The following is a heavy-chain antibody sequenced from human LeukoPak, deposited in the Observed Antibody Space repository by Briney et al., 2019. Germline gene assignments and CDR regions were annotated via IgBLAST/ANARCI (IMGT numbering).Heavy chain of an antibody. J-gene: IGHJ3*02. CDR2: ISGNSGSI. CDR3: AKDRGSHGYDAFDI. Sequence: PGRSLRLSCATSGFTFEDYAMHWVRQAPGKGLEWVSCISGNSGSIGYADSVKGRFTISRDNAKYSLYLQMNSLRPEDTALYYCAKDRGSHGYDAFDIWGQGTMVTVSS. V-gene: IGHV3-9*01. D-gene: IGHD1-1*01. CDR1: GFTFEDYA.